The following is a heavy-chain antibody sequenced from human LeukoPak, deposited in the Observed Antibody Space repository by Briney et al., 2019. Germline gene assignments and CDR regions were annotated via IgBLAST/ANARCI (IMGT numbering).Heavy chain of an antibody. V-gene: IGHV4-59*08. CDR1: GGSISSYY. J-gene: IGHJ6*02. Sequence: SETLSLTCTVSGGSISSYYWSWIRQPPGKGLEWIGFISYSGSTNYNPSLKSRITSAVDASKNQFSLKLSSVTAADTAVYYCASQLDYGSIVMDVWGQGTT. D-gene: IGHD3-22*01. CDR2: ISYSGST. CDR3: ASQLDYGSIVMDV.